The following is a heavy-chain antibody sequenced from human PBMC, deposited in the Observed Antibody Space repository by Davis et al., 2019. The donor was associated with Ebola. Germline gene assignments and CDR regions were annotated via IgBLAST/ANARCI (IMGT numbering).Heavy chain of an antibody. J-gene: IGHJ3*02. CDR1: GYIFTDYG. CDR3: ARGGCRGGPCYAALEI. V-gene: IGHV1-18*01. Sequence: MPGGSLRLSCKTSGYIFTDYGVTWVRQAPGQGFEWMGWISPHNGDTRYAQKFQGRVTMTTDTSTSTGYMELKSLTSDDTAVYYCARGGCRGGPCYAALEIWGQGTMVTVSS. D-gene: IGHD3-10*01. CDR2: ISPHNGDT.